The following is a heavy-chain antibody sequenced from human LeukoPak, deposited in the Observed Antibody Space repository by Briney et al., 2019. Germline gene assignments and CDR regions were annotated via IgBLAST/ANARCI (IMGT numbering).Heavy chain of an antibody. D-gene: IGHD6-19*01. V-gene: IGHV3-21*01. CDR3: ARVYSSGKLDY. Sequence: GGSLRLSCAASGFTFNTYGMSWVRQAPGKGLEWVSGISGSGGATYYADSVKGRFTISRDNAKNSLYLQMNSLRAEDTAVYYCARVYSSGKLDYWGQGTLVTVSS. CDR2: ISGSGGAT. CDR1: GFTFNTYG. J-gene: IGHJ4*02.